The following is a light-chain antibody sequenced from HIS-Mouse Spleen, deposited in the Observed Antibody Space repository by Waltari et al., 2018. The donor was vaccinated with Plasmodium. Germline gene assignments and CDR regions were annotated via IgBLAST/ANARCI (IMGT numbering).Light chain of an antibody. CDR1: ALPKQY. V-gene: IGLV3-10*01. CDR2: EDS. J-gene: IGLJ3*02. Sequence: SYELTPPPSVSVSPGQTARITCSGDALPKQYAYWYQQKSGQAPVLVIYEDSKRPSGIPERFSGSRSGTMATVTISGAQVEDEADYYCYSTGSSGNHRVFGGGTKLTVL. CDR3: YSTGSSGNHRV.